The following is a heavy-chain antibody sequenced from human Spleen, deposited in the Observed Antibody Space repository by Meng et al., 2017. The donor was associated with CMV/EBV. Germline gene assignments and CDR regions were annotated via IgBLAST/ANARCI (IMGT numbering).Heavy chain of an antibody. CDR3: AAVPQVIRERPDYYYGMDV. D-gene: IGHD1-1*01. Sequence: SVKVSCKASGFTFTSSAVQWVRQARGQRLEWIGWIVVGSGNTNYAQKFQERVTITRDLSTSIAYMELSSLRSEDTAVYYCAAVPQVIRERPDYYYGMDVWGQGTTVTISS. CDR2: IVVGSGNT. J-gene: IGHJ6*02. CDR1: GFTFTSSA. V-gene: IGHV1-58*01.